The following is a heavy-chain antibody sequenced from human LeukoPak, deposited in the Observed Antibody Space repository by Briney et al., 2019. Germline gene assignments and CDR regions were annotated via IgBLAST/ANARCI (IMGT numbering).Heavy chain of an antibody. CDR3: ARDLRTVVTKRFYYYGMDV. CDR1: GFTFSSYS. V-gene: IGHV3-21*01. Sequence: GGSLRLSCAASGFTFSSYSMNWVRQAPGKGLEWVSSISSSSSYIYYADSVKGRFTISRDNAKNSLYLQMNSLRAEDTAVYYCARDLRTVVTKRFYYYGMDVWGQGTTVTVSS. J-gene: IGHJ6*02. CDR2: ISSSSSYI. D-gene: IGHD4-23*01.